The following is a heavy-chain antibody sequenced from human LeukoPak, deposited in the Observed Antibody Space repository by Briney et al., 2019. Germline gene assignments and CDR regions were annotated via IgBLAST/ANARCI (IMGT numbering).Heavy chain of an antibody. CDR3: AKTMYYYDSSNYYF. J-gene: IGHJ4*02. D-gene: IGHD3-22*01. Sequence: GGSLRLSCAASGFTFSSSAMSWVRQAPGKGLEWVSGISGSGDSTYYADSAKGRFTISRDNFRNTLYLQMNSLRAEDTAVYYCAKTMYYYDSSNYYFWGQGTLAAVSS. CDR2: ISGSGDST. CDR1: GFTFSSSA. V-gene: IGHV3-23*01.